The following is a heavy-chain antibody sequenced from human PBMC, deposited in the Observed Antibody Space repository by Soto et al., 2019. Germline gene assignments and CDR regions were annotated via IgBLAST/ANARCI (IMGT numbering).Heavy chain of an antibody. CDR3: ARGRSSSSPPAGYYYGMDV. Sequence: QVQLVQSGAEVKKPGSSVKVSCEASGGTFSSYAISWVRQAPGQGLEWMGGIIPIFGTANYAQKFQGRVTITADESTSTAYMELSSLRSEDTAVYYCARGRSSSSPPAGYYYGMDVWGQGTTVTVSS. CDR1: GGTFSSYA. CDR2: IIPIFGTA. D-gene: IGHD6-6*01. J-gene: IGHJ6*02. V-gene: IGHV1-69*01.